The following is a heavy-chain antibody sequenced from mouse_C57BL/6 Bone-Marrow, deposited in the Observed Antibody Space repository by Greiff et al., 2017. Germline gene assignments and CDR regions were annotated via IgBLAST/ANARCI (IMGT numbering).Heavy chain of an antibody. CDR1: GYAFSSYW. V-gene: IGHV1-80*01. D-gene: IGHD3-3*01. Sequence: VQLQQSGAELVKPGASVKISCKASGYAFSSYWMNWVKQRPGKGLEWIGQIYPGDGDTNYNGKFKGKATLTADKSSSTAYMQLSSLTSEDSAVYVCARRDSSTWYFDVWGTGTTVTVSS. J-gene: IGHJ1*03. CDR3: ARRDSSTWYFDV. CDR2: IYPGDGDT.